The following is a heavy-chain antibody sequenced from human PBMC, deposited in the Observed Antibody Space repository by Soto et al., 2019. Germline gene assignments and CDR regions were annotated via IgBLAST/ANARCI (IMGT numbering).Heavy chain of an antibody. CDR3: TSGAASASEELDM. J-gene: IGHJ6*03. V-gene: IGHV3-21*01. CDR2: ISSSSSSI. Sequence: PGRSLRLSCAASGFTFSSYSMNWVRKAPGKGLEWVSSISSSSSSIYYAESLKGRFTISRDNAKHSLYLQLNSLRAEDTAVYYGTSGAASASEELDMWRKGTMV. CDR1: GFTFSSYS. D-gene: IGHD6-13*01.